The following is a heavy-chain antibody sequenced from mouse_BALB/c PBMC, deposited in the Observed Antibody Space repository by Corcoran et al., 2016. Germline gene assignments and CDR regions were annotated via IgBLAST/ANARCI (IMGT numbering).Heavy chain of an antibody. CDR2: IDPYNGCT. CDR1: GYSFTDYN. Sequence: EIQLQQSGPALVKPGASVKVSCKASGYSFTDYNMYWVKQSHGKSLEWIGYIDPYNGCTSYNQKFKGKATLTVDTSSSTAFMHLNSLTSEDSAVYYCARRDYGIRIDYWGQGTTLTVSS. D-gene: IGHD1-1*01. V-gene: IGHV1S135*01. J-gene: IGHJ2*01. CDR3: ARRDYGIRIDY.